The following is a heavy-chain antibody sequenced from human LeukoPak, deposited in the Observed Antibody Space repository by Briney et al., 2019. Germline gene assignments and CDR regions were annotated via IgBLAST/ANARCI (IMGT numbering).Heavy chain of an antibody. CDR1: GFTFSTYG. J-gene: IGHJ4*02. CDR2: IFSDGIRK. Sequence: GSLKLSCATSGFTFSTYGMEWVRQAPGKGLEWVAIIFSDGIRKYYADSVKGRFTISRDISRSTLYLEMNSLSAEDTAVYYCARASGPIKKNRFDQWGQGTLVTVSS. CDR3: ARASGPIKKNRFDQ. D-gene: IGHD1-26*01. V-gene: IGHV3-30*12.